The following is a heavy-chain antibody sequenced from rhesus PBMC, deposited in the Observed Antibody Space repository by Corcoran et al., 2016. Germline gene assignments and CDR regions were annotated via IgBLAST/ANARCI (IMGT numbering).Heavy chain of an antibody. D-gene: IGHD6-37*01. V-gene: IGHV4-80*01. CDR1: GGSMRINW. Sequence: QVQLQESGPGLVEPSETLSLTCSVSGGSMRINWWSWTRQLPGQRLEWIGDIHGNSGEAKYSPSLKSRVTISRDASKSQYFLRLTSLTAADTAVYYCARWHFRGGSFGLDSWGQGVVVTVSS. J-gene: IGHJ6*01. CDR3: ARWHFRGGSFGLDS. CDR2: IHGNSGEA.